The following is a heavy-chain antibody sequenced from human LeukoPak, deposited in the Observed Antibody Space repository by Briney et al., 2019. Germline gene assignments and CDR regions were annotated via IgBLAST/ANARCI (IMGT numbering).Heavy chain of an antibody. CDR2: ISSSSSSI. V-gene: IGHV3-48*02. CDR3: ARVVDTHFDY. D-gene: IGHD5-18*01. CDR1: GFTFSTYS. Sequence: PGGSLRLSCAASGFTFSTYSMNWVRQAPGKGLEWVSYISSSSSSIYYADSVKGRFTISRDNARNSLYLQMNSLRDEDTAVYYCARVVDTHFDYWGQGTLVTVSS. J-gene: IGHJ4*02.